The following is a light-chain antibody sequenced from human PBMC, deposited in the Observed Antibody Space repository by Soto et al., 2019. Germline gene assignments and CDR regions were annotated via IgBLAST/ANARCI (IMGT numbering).Light chain of an antibody. CDR1: SSNIGSNT. CDR3: ATWDDNVNGWV. Sequence: QSALTQPPSASGTPGQRVTTSCSGGSSNIGSNTVNWYQQVPGTAPKLLIHSNNQRPSGVPDRVSGSKSGTSATLAIRGLQSEDDADYYCATWDDNVNGWVFGGGTKVTVL. CDR2: SNN. J-gene: IGLJ3*02. V-gene: IGLV1-44*01.